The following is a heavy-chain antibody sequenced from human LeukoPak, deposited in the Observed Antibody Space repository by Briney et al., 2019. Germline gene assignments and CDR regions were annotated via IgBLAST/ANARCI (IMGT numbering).Heavy chain of an antibody. V-gene: IGHV3-23*01. Sequence: PGGSLRLSCAASGFTFSSYAMSWVRQAPGKGLEWVSAISGSGGSTYYADSVKGRFTISRDNSKNTLYLQMNSLRAEDTAVYYCAKDFGITIFGVDPSFDLWGRGTLVTVSS. CDR1: GFTFSSYA. CDR3: AKDFGITIFGVDPSFDL. CDR2: ISGSGGST. D-gene: IGHD3-3*01. J-gene: IGHJ2*01.